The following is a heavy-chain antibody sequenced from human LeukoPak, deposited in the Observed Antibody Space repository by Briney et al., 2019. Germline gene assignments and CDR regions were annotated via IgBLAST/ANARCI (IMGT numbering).Heavy chain of an antibody. CDR1: GFTFSSYE. V-gene: IGHV3-7*01. Sequence: GGSLRLSCAASGFTFSSYEMNWVRQAPGKGLEWVANIMHDGSEKYYVDSVRGRFIISRDNAEKSLYLQMNSLRAEDTAVYYCARGGLAEIVATIATYYFDYWGQGTLVTVSS. CDR3: ARGGLAEIVATIATYYFDY. J-gene: IGHJ4*02. CDR2: IMHDGSEK. D-gene: IGHD5-12*01.